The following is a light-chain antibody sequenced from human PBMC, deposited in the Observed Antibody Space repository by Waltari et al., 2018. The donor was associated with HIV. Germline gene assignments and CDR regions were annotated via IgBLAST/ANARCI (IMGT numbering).Light chain of an antibody. CDR2: SNN. V-gene: IGLV1-44*01. CDR1: RTNIGEST. J-gene: IGLJ3*02. Sequence: QSVLTQPPSASRTPGMRVHIPCSGKRTNIGESTAHGYQQLPGTAPKLLIYSNNQRPSRVPDRFSGSKSGTSASLAISGLQSDDETTYYCATWDGSLNGPVFGGGTKLTVL. CDR3: ATWDGSLNGPV.